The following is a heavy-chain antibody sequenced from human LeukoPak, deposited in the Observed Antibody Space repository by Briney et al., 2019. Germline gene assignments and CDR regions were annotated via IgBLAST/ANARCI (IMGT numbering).Heavy chain of an antibody. CDR1: GYTFTGYY. Sequence: ASVKVSCKASGYTFTGYYMHWVRQAPGQGLEWMGWINPNSGGTNYAQKFQGRVTMTRDTSISTAYMELSRLRSDDTAVYYCARVSGGSYYSDYWGQGTLVTVSS. J-gene: IGHJ4*02. V-gene: IGHV1-2*02. D-gene: IGHD2-15*01. CDR3: ARVSGGSYYSDY. CDR2: INPNSGGT.